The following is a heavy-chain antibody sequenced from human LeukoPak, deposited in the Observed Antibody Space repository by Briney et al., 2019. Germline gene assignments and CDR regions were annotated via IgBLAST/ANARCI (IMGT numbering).Heavy chain of an antibody. Sequence: KPSETLSLTCAVSGGSISSSNWWSWVRQPPGKGLEWIGEIYHSGSTNYNPSLKSRVTISVDKSKNQFSLKLSSVTAADTAVYYCARKSMDYYGSGDFDYWGQGTLVTVSS. V-gene: IGHV4-4*02. D-gene: IGHD3-10*01. J-gene: IGHJ4*02. CDR3: ARKSMDYYGSGDFDY. CDR2: IYHSGST. CDR1: GGSISSSNW.